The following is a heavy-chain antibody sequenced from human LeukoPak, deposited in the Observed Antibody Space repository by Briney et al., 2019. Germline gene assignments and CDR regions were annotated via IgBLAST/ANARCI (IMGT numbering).Heavy chain of an antibody. J-gene: IGHJ5*01. D-gene: IGHD5-18*01. CDR2: ISNAGSNK. CDR1: GFTFSSYG. V-gene: IGHV3-30*03. CDR3: ASGGIQLWFDY. Sequence: GRSLRLSCAASGFTFSSYGMHWVRDAPGKGLGWVAVISNAGSNKYYADSVKGPFTISRDNSKNTLYLQMKSLRAEDTAVYYCASGGIQLWFDYWGQGTLVTVSS.